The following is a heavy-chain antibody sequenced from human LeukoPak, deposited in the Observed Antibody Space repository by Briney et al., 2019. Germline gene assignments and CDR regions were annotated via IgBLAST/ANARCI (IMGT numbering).Heavy chain of an antibody. J-gene: IGHJ4*02. D-gene: IGHD2-15*01. CDR1: GYSFSSYW. CDR3: ARHLSDITSSPNY. Sequence: GESPQISCKGSGYSFSSYWIAWVRQMPGKGLEWMGVIYPRDSRTTYSPSFQDQVTISADKSISTAYLQWTSLKASDTAMYYCARHLSDITSSPNYWGPGTPVTVYS. V-gene: IGHV5-51*01. CDR2: IYPRDSRT.